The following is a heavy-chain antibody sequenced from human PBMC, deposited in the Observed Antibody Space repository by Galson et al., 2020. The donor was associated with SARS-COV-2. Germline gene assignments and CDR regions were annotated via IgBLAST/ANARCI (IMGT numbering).Heavy chain of an antibody. CDR3: ARSGSYPGWVDT. CDR2: ISYDGSNK. J-gene: IGHJ5*02. V-gene: IGHV3-30*14. CDR1: GFTFSRYA. D-gene: IGHD1-26*01. Sequence: TGGSLRLSCAASGFTFSRYAMHWVRQAPGKGLEWVAVISYDGSNKYYADSVKGRFTISRDNSKNTLYLQMNSLRAEDTAVYYCARSGSYPGWVDTWGQGTLVTVTS.